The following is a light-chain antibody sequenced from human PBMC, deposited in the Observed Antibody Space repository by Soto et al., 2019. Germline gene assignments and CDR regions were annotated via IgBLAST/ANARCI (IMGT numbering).Light chain of an antibody. Sequence: EIVLTQSPGTRSLSPGERATLSCMASQSVSSSYLAWYQQKPGQAPRLLIYRASSRATGIPDRFSGSVSGTDFTLTISRLEPEDFAVYYCQQYGSSPPYTFGQGTKLEIK. CDR2: RAS. CDR1: QSVSSSY. J-gene: IGKJ2*01. V-gene: IGKV3-20*01. CDR3: QQYGSSPPYT.